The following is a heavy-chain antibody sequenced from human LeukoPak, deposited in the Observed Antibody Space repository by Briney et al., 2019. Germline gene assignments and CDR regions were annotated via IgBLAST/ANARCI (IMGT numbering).Heavy chain of an antibody. CDR3: ASSLVGATYFDS. Sequence: ASVKVSCKASGYTFTSYGISWVRQAPGQGLEWMGWISAYNGNTNYAQKLQGRVTMTTDTSTSTAYMELRSLRSDDTAVYYCASSLVGATYFDSWGQGTLVTVSS. CDR1: GYTFTSYG. CDR2: ISAYNGNT. V-gene: IGHV1-18*01. J-gene: IGHJ4*02. D-gene: IGHD1-26*01.